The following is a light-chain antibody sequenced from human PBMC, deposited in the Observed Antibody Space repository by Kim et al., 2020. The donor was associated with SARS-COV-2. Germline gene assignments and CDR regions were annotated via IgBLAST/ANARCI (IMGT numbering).Light chain of an antibody. CDR2: EVN. CDR1: TSDVGTSNY. V-gene: IGLV2-8*01. Sequence: GQSVTISCTRTTSDVGTSNYVSWYQQHPGKAPKLIIYEVNKRPSGVPDRFSGSKSGNTASLTVSGLQAEDEADYYCTSYAGSNKEVFGGGTQLTVL. J-gene: IGLJ2*01. CDR3: TSYAGSNKEV.